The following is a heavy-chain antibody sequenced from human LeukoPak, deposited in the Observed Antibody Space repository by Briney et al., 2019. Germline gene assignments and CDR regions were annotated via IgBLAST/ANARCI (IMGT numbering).Heavy chain of an antibody. CDR2: IYYSGST. D-gene: IGHD5-24*01. V-gene: IGHV4-59*01. J-gene: IGHJ3*02. Sequence: SETLSLTCTVSGGSISSYYWSWIRQPPGKGLEWIGYIYYSGSTNYNPSLKGRVTISVDTSKNQFSLKLSSVTAADTAVYYCARGHFGMAATKHDAFDIWGQGTMVTVSS. CDR3: ARGHFGMAATKHDAFDI. CDR1: GGSISSYY.